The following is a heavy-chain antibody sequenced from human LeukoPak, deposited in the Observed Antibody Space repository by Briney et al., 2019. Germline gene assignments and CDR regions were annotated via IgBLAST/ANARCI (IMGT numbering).Heavy chain of an antibody. CDR3: AGVRSTVGWGSFDY. CDR2: INHSGST. CDR1: GGSFSGYY. D-gene: IGHD4-23*01. Sequence: SETLSLTCAVYGGSFSGYYWSWIRQPPGKGLEWIGEINHSGSTNYNPSLKSRVTISVDTSKNQFSLKLSSVTAADTAVYYCAGVRSTVGWGSFDYWGQGILVTVSS. J-gene: IGHJ4*02. V-gene: IGHV4-34*01.